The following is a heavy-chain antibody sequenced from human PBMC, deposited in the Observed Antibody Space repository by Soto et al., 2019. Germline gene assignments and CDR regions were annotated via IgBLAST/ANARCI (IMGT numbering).Heavy chain of an antibody. D-gene: IGHD4-17*01. J-gene: IGHJ4*02. CDR1: GGTFSSYA. CDR3: ARGPYNDYGDYPFDY. Sequence: SVKVSCKASGGTFSSYAISWVRQAPGQGLEWMGGIIPIFGTANYAQKFQGRVTITADESMSTAYMELSSLRSEDTAVYYCARGPYNDYGDYPFDYWGQGTLVTVSS. CDR2: IIPIFGTA. V-gene: IGHV1-69*13.